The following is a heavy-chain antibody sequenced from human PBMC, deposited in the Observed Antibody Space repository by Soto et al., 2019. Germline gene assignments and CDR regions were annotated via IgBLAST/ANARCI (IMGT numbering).Heavy chain of an antibody. Sequence: EVQLVESGGGLVKPGGSLRLSCVVSGFTFSSYSMNWVRQAPGKGLEWVSSISSGGEYTYYADSVKGRFTISRDNAKNSVYLQMNSLTAEDTALYYCARDFKESQYYYQCMDVWGKGTTVTVSS. V-gene: IGHV3-21*06. D-gene: IGHD3-10*01. J-gene: IGHJ6*03. CDR1: GFTFSSYS. CDR3: ARDFKESQYYYQCMDV. CDR2: ISSGGEYT.